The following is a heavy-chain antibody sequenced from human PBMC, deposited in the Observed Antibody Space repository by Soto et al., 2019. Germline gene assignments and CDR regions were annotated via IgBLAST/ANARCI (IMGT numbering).Heavy chain of an antibody. CDR2: IWYDGSNK. Sequence: QVQLVESGGGVVQPGKSLRLSCAASGFTFSTYGMHWVRQAPGKGLEWVAVIWYDGSNKYHGDSLKGRFTISRDNSKNTLYLPINNLGAEDTAVYYCGRDGALGDTAVVDSWGQGTLVTVSS. CDR3: GRDGALGDTAVVDS. J-gene: IGHJ4*02. D-gene: IGHD5-18*01. V-gene: IGHV3-33*01. CDR1: GFTFSTYG.